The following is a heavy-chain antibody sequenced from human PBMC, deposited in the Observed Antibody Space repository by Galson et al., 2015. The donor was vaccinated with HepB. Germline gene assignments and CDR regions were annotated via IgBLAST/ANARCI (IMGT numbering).Heavy chain of an antibody. J-gene: IGHJ4*02. V-gene: IGHV3-21*01. CDR3: ARDARDGYKKSPFDY. Sequence: SLRLSCAASGFTFSSYSMNWVRQAPGKGLEWVSSISSSSSYIYYADSVKGRFTISRDNAKNSLYLQMNSLRAEDTAVYYCARDARDGYKKSPFDYWGQGTLVTVSS. CDR2: ISSSSSYI. CDR1: GFTFSSYS. D-gene: IGHD5-24*01.